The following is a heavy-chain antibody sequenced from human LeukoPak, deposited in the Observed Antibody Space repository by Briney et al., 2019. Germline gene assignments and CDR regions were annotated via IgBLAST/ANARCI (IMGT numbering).Heavy chain of an antibody. CDR3: ARDGNRDGDMDV. J-gene: IGHJ6*03. Sequence: PGGSLRLSCATSGFTFSYYAMTWVRQAPGKGLEWVSYISSSSSLIYYAGSVKGRFTVSRDSAKRSLYLQMNSLRAEDTAVYYCARDGNRDGDMDVWGKGTTVTVSS. D-gene: IGHD1-1*01. V-gene: IGHV3-48*01. CDR2: ISSSSSLI. CDR1: GFTFSYYA.